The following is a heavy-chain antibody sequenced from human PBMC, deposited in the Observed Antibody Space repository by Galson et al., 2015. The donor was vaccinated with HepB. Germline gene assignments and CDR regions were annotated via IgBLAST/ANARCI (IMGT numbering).Heavy chain of an antibody. V-gene: IGHV1-46*01. CDR2: INPSGVTT. J-gene: IGHJ4*02. CDR3: ARDPEIAVAGNGYDY. Sequence: SVKVSCKASGYTFTSYYMHWVRQAPGQGPEWVGIINPSGVTTNYAQKFQGRVTLTRDMSTTTVYMELSSLTSEDTAVYYCARDPEIAVAGNGYDYWGQGTLVTVSS. D-gene: IGHD6-19*01. CDR1: GYTFTSYY.